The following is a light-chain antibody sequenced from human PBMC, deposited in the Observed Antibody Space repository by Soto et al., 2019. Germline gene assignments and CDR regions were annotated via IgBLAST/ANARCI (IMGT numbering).Light chain of an antibody. V-gene: IGLV1-51*01. CDR1: TSNIGNNY. J-gene: IGLJ2*01. Sequence: QSVLTQPPSVSAAPGQKVTISCSGITSNIGNNYVSWYQQLPGTAPKLLIYDNNKRPSGIPDRFSGYKSGTSATLGITGLQTGDEADYYCGTWDSSLSAPVVFGGGTKLTVL. CDR3: GTWDSSLSAPVV. CDR2: DNN.